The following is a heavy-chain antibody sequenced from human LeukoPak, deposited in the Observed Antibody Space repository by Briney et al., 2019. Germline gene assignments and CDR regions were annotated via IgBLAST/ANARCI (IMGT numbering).Heavy chain of an antibody. CDR1: GDSVSNNIAT. CDR3: VRDSDDYYWALDF. J-gene: IGHJ4*02. Sequence: SQTLSLTCAISGDSVSNNIATWNWVRQSPSRGLEWLGRTYYRSRWGNDYAISVKGRITINPDTSRNQFSLRLNSATPEDTAVYYCVRDSDDYYWALDFWGQGTPVTVSS. V-gene: IGHV6-1*01. D-gene: IGHD3-10*01. CDR2: TYYRSRWGN.